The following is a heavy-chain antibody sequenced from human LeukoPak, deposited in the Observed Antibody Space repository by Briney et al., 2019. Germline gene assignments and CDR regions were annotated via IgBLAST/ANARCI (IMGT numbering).Heavy chain of an antibody. D-gene: IGHD4-17*01. CDR2: ISSSSSYI. CDR1: GFTFSSYS. V-gene: IGHV3-21*01. Sequence: GGSQRLSCAASGFTFSSYSMNWVRQAPGKGLEWVSSISSSSSYIYYADSVKGRFTISRDNAKNSLYLQMNSLRAEDTAVYYCASGGDYSYYYYGMDVWGQGTTVTVSS. J-gene: IGHJ6*02. CDR3: ASGGDYSYYYYGMDV.